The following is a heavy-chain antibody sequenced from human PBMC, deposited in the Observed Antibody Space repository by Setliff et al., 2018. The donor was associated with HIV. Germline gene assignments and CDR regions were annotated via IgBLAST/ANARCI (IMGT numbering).Heavy chain of an antibody. J-gene: IGHJ4*02. Sequence: GGSLRLSCAASGFTFTDYWMHWVRQVPGQGLVWVSRINVDGSSISYADSVKGRFTISRDNAKNTLFLHMNSLRAEDTAVYYCARLPQDVRSSIDFWGQGTLVTVSS. CDR3: ARLPQDVRSSIDF. CDR1: GFTFTDYW. D-gene: IGHD6-6*01. V-gene: IGHV3-74*01. CDR2: INVDGSSI.